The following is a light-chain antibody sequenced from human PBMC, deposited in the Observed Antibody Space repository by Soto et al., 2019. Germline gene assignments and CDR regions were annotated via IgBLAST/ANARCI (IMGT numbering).Light chain of an antibody. J-gene: IGKJ1*01. Sequence: DIQMTQSPSSLSASVGDRVTITCRASPGFRDDLGWYQQKPGKAPKSLIYSTSKLQSGGPSRFSGRGSGTEFTLTISGQQPEDSATECCLQHKGYVWTFGPGTEVEI. CDR3: LQHKGYVWT. V-gene: IGKV1-17*01. CDR2: STS. CDR1: PGFRDD.